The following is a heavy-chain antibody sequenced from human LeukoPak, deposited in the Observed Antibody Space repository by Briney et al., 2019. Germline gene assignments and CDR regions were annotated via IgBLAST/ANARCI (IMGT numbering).Heavy chain of an antibody. J-gene: IGHJ5*02. CDR3: ARGYVIRGDDWFDP. Sequence: SETLSLTCAVYGGSFSGYYWTWIRQSPGRGLEWIGESDHGGSTNYNPSLKSRVAISVDTSKNQFSLKLSSVTAADTALYYCARGYVIRGDDWFDPWGQGTLVTVSS. D-gene: IGHD3-10*02. V-gene: IGHV4-34*01. CDR2: SDHGGST. CDR1: GGSFSGYY.